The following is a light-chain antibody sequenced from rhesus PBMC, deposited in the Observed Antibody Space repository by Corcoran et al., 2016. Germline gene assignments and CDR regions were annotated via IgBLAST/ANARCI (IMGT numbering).Light chain of an antibody. CDR2: GAY. CDR3: QQYNDFLWT. J-gene: IGKJ1*01. CDR1: ETIGTY. Sequence: EIVMTQSPATLSLSPGETDTIYCRARETIGTYLDWYHQKPGQAPKLPVHGAYLRATGIPSGFIGRGYKTVFSRTIISLEHEDVVIYHCQQYNDFLWTFCQGPKVEIK. V-gene: IGKV3-40*03.